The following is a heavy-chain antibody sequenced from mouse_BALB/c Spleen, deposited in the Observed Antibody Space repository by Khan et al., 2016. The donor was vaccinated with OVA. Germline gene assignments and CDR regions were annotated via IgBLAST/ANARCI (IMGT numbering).Heavy chain of an antibody. J-gene: IGHJ2*01. CDR3: ARNREPDYFDY. V-gene: IGHV2-9*02. CDR1: GFSSTSHG. CDR2: IWAGGST. Sequence: VQLQEPGPGLVAPSQSLSITCTVSGFSSTSHGVHWVRQPPGKGLEWVGVIWAGGSTKYNSVLMSRLSISKDSSKYKVFLKMNSVQTDDTAMYCCARNREPDYFDYWGQGTTLAVSS.